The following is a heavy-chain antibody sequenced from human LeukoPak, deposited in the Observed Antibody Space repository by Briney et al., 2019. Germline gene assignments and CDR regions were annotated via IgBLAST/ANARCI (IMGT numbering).Heavy chain of an antibody. V-gene: IGHV3-7*03. D-gene: IGHD2-21*01. CDR3: ARDLNCPGP. J-gene: IGHJ5*02. CDR1: RFTFSTSW. CDR2: IKYDGTME. Sequence: GGSLRLSCVASRFTFSTSWMTWVRQAPGKGLEFVAGIKYDGTMESYVDSVNGRFTISRDNAKNSLYLQMNSLRVDDTAVYYCARDLNCPGPWGQGTLVTVSS.